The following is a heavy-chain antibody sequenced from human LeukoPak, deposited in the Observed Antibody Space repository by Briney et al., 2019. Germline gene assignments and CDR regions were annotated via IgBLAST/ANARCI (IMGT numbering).Heavy chain of an antibody. CDR3: AKDHGFWSGYLF. D-gene: IGHD3-3*01. J-gene: IGHJ4*02. V-gene: IGHV3-30*02. CDR1: GFLFKSNG. Sequence: PGGSLRLSCEASGFLFKSNGMHWVRQAPGKGQEWVAFIRSDGNVTKYLDSVKGRFTISRDNSENTLYLQVTNLRPDDTAVYFCAKDHGFWSGYLFWGQGTLVTVSS. CDR2: IRSDGNVT.